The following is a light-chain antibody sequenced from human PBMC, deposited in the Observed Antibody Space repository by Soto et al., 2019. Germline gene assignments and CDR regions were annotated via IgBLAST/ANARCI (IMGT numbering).Light chain of an antibody. V-gene: IGKV1D-12*01. CDR1: QGIGNW. J-gene: IGKJ5*01. CDR2: GAS. Sequence: DIQMTQSPSSVSASVGDTVTINCRASQGIGNWLAWYQQKPGKAPKLLIYGASSLQSGVPSRFSASGSGTDFTLTISSLQPEDFATYYCQQSNSFPQSFGQGTRLEIK. CDR3: QQSNSFPQS.